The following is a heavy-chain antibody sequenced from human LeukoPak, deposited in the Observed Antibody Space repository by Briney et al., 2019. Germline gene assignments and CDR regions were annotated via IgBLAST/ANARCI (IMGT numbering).Heavy chain of an antibody. J-gene: IGHJ4*02. CDR1: GYIFTNNW. CDR3: ARQTRDGSGSRGYSFDF. D-gene: IGHD3-10*01. CDR2: IYPGDSDT. Sequence: GESLKISCKGSGYIFTNNWIGWVRQMPGKGLEWMGIIYPGDSDTRYSPSFEGQVTISADKSISTAYLQWSSLKASDTAMYYCARQTRDGSGSRGYSFDFWGLGTLVAVSS. V-gene: IGHV5-51*01.